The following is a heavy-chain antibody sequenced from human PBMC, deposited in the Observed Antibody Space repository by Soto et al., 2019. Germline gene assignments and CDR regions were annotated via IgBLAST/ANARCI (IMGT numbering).Heavy chain of an antibody. J-gene: IGHJ4*02. CDR3: XXXRXYSSSWYES. V-gene: IGHV4-31*01. D-gene: IGHD6-13*01. CDR2: IYYSGST. Sequence: QVQLQESGPGLVKPSQTLSLTCTVSGGSISSGGYYWSWIRQHPGKGLEWIGYIYYSGSTYYNPSLXXXXXIXXXXXXXXXXXXXXXXXXXXXXXXYXXXXRXYSSSWYESWGQGTLVTVSS. CDR1: GGSISSGGYY.